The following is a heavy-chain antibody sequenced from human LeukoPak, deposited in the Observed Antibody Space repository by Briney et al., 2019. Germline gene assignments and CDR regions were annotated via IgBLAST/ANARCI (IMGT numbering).Heavy chain of an antibody. D-gene: IGHD3-22*01. V-gene: IGHV4-39*01. Sequence: SETLSLTCTVSGGSIRSSRYYWGWIRQPPGKGLEWIGSIYYSGSTNYKPSLRSRVTISVDTSKNQFSLKLSSVTAADTAVYYCARHAGSYYTYNFDYWGQGTLVTVSS. CDR2: IYYSGST. CDR3: ARHAGSYYTYNFDY. CDR1: GGSIRSSRYY. J-gene: IGHJ4*02.